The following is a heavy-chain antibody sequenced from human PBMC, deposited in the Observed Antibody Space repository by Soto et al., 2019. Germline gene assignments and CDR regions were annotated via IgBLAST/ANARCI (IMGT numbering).Heavy chain of an antibody. V-gene: IGHV3-30*18. CDR1: GFTFSSYG. CDR3: AKDLSIVATIPQDYYYGMDV. D-gene: IGHD5-12*01. CDR2: ISYDGSNK. J-gene: IGHJ6*02. Sequence: QVQLVESGGGVVQPGRSLRLSCAASGFTFSSYGMHWVRQAPGKGLEWVAVISYDGSNKYYADSVKGRFTISRDNSKNTLYLQMNSLRAEDTAVYYCAKDLSIVATIPQDYYYGMDVWGQGTTVTVSS.